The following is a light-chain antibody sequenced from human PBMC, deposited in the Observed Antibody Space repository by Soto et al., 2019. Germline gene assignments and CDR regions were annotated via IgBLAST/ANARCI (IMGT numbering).Light chain of an antibody. V-gene: IGKV3-11*01. Sequence: EVVLTQSPGTLSLSPGERATLSCRASESIDSFLAWYQHKPGQAPRILIYDASSRAAGIPARFSGRGSGTDFPLTISSLEPEDFALYYCQQRTNWLYSFGQGTQLEIK. CDR1: ESIDSF. CDR2: DAS. CDR3: QQRTNWLYS. J-gene: IGKJ2*03.